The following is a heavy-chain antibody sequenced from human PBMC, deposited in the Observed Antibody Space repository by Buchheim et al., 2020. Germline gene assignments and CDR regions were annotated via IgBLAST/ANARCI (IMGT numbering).Heavy chain of an antibody. CDR3: ARHKGPRYYYDSSGYYDLDY. CDR1: GGSISSSSYY. Sequence: QLQLQESGPGLVKPSETLSLTCTVSGGSISSSSYYWGWIRQPPGKGLKWIGSIYYSGSTYYNPSLKSRVTISVDTSKNQFSLKLSSVTAADTAVYYCARHKGPRYYYDSSGYYDLDYWGQGTL. J-gene: IGHJ4*02. CDR2: IYYSGST. D-gene: IGHD3-22*01. V-gene: IGHV4-39*01.